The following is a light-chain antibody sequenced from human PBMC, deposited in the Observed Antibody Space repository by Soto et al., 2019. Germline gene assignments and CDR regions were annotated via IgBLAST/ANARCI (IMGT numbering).Light chain of an antibody. CDR2: DAS. V-gene: IGKV1-5*01. J-gene: IGKJ1*01. CDR3: QQYGSSPST. Sequence: DIQMTQSPSTLSASVGDRVTITCRASQSISSWLAWYQQKQGKAPKLLIYDASSLESGVPSRFSGSGSGTDLTLTISGLEPEDFAVYYCQQYGSSPSTFGQGTKVDIK. CDR1: QSISSW.